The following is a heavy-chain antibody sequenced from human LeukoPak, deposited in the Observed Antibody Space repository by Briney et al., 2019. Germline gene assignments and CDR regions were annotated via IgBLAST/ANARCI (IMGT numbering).Heavy chain of an antibody. CDR3: ARDSFLGYYYGSGSPDY. CDR1: GFTFSDYY. CDR2: ISSSGTTI. D-gene: IGHD3-10*01. Sequence: PGGSLRLSCAASGFTFSDYYMSWIRQAPGKGLEWVSYISSSGTTIYYTDSVNGRFTISRDNAKNSLHLQMNRLRAEDTAVYYCARDSFLGYYYGSGSPDYWGQGTLVTVSS. V-gene: IGHV3-11*04. J-gene: IGHJ4*02.